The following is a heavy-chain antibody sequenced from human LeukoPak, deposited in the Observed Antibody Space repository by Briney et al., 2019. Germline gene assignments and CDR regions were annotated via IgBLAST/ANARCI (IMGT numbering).Heavy chain of an antibody. J-gene: IGHJ5*02. Sequence: ETLSLTCTVSGGSVSGSSYYWGWIRQPPGKGLEWVSGINWNGGSTGYADSVKGRFTISRDNAKNSLYLQMNSLRAEDTAVYYCARAHSSGWYWFDPWGQGTLVTVSS. CDR3: ARAHSSGWYWFDP. CDR2: INWNGGST. CDR1: GGSVSGSSYY. V-gene: IGHV3-20*04. D-gene: IGHD6-19*01.